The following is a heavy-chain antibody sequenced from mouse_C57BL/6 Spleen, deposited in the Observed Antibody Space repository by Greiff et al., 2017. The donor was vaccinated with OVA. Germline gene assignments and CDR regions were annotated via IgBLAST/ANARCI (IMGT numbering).Heavy chain of an antibody. CDR2: IYPGSGST. J-gene: IGHJ3*01. CDR1: GYTFTSYW. V-gene: IGHV1-55*01. CDR3: ARGGYYGSRGFAY. Sequence: VQLQQPGAELVKPGASVKMSCKASGYTFTSYWITWVKQRPGQGLEWIGDIYPGSGSTNYNEKFTSKATLTVDTSASTADMQLSSLTSEDSAVYYCARGGYYGSRGFAYWGQGTLVTVSA. D-gene: IGHD1-1*01.